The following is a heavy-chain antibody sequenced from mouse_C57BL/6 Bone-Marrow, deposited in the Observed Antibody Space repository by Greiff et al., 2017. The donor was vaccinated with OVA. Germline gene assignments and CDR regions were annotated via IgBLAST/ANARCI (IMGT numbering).Heavy chain of an antibody. CDR1: GFNIKDDY. V-gene: IGHV14-4*01. CDR3: TTRYYYGSSGWYFDV. CDR2: IDPENGDT. D-gene: IGHD1-1*01. Sequence: VQLQQSGAELVRPGASVKLSCTASGFNIKDDYMHWVKQRPEKGLEWIGWIDPENGDTEYASKFQGKATITADTSSNTAYLQLSSLTSEDTAVYYCTTRYYYGSSGWYFDVWGTGTTVTVSS. J-gene: IGHJ1*03.